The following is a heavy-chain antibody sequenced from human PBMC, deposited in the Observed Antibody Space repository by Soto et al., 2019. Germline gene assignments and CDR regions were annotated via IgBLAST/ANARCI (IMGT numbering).Heavy chain of an antibody. CDR1: GFSISRYA. CDR3: AKHVPPTMITVRHSDAFDV. J-gene: IGHJ3*01. V-gene: IGHV3-23*01. Sequence: GGSLRLSCVGSGFSISRYALSWVRRAPGKGLDWVSVVSGSGESTYYADSVKGRISVSRDNSKNTMYLQMTSLRVEDTALYYCAKHVPPTMITVRHSDAFDVWGRGTMVTVSS. D-gene: IGHD3-22*01. CDR2: VSGSGEST.